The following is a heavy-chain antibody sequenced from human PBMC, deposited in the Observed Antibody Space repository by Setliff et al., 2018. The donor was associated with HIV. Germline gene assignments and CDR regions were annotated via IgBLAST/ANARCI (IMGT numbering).Heavy chain of an antibody. CDR3: ARDVRDGFEEWFSTLDDGVDV. V-gene: IGHV1-3*01. CDR2: INAGTGNT. J-gene: IGHJ6*02. Sequence: ASVKVSCKASGYRFTGFAIHWVRQAPGQRFEWMGWINAGTGNTKYSQKFQDRVTISRDIHANTAYMELSSLRSEDTAIYYCARDVRDGFEEWFSTLDDGVDVWGQGTTVTVSS. D-gene: IGHD3-3*01. CDR1: GYRFTGFA.